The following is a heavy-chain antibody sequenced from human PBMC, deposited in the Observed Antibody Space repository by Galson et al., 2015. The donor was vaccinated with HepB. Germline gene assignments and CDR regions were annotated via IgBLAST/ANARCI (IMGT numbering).Heavy chain of an antibody. Sequence: SVKVSCKASSYTFSHYGISWVRQAPGQGLEWMGWISPYNGKRNYAQNLQGRVTMTTDTSTSTAYMELRSLRSDDTAVYYCARVGMTYYYFDYWGQGTLVTVSS. J-gene: IGHJ4*02. CDR1: SYTFSHYG. V-gene: IGHV1-18*01. CDR2: ISPYNGKR. CDR3: ARVGMTYYYFDY. D-gene: IGHD3-10*01.